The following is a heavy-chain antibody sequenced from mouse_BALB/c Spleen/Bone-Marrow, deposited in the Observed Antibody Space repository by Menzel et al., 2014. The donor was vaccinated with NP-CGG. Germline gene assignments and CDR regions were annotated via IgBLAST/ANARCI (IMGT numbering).Heavy chain of an antibody. J-gene: IGHJ4*01. D-gene: IGHD2-4*01. Sequence: DLVKPGASVKLSCKASGYTFTGYWINWIKQRPGQGLEWIGRIAPGSGNTYYNEMFKGKATLTVDTSSSTAYIQLSGLSAEDCPVYFCARCPMIAESYAMDHWGQGTSVTVSS. CDR1: GYTFTGYW. CDR3: ARCPMIAESYAMDH. CDR2: IAPGSGNT. V-gene: IGHV1S41*01.